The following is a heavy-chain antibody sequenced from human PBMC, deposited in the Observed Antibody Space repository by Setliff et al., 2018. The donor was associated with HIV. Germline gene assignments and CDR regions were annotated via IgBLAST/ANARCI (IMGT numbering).Heavy chain of an antibody. V-gene: IGHV4-59*11. CDR3: ARGPSGWYDLAY. J-gene: IGHJ4*02. D-gene: IGHD6-19*01. CDR2: MYASGST. CDR1: GGSISVHY. Sequence: PSETLSLTCTVSGGSISVHYWSWLRQPPGKGLEWIGYMYASGSTDYNPYLKSRVTIAVDRFRNQFSLQLRSVTAADTAVDYCARGPSGWYDLAYWGQGTLVTVSS.